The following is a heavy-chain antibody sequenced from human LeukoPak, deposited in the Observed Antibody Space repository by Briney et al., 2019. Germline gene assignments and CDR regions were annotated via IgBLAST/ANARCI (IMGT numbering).Heavy chain of an antibody. V-gene: IGHV3-48*01. CDR3: AKEYLIWFGDFDAFDI. Sequence: GGSLILSCVVSGFTFSSYSMNWVRQAPGKGLEWISYISSSSTTIYYADSVKGRFTISRDNAKNSLYLQMNSLRAEDTAVYYCAKEYLIWFGDFDAFDIWGQGTMVTVSS. CDR1: GFTFSSYS. J-gene: IGHJ3*02. CDR2: ISSSSTTI. D-gene: IGHD3-10*01.